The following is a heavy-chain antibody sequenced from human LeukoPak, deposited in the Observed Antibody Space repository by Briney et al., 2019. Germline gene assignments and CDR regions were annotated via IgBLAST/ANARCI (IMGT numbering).Heavy chain of an antibody. CDR3: TTGRYYDFWSGYYLDV. V-gene: IGHV3-11*04. Sequence: RGSLRLSCAASGFTFSDYYMSWIRQAPGEGLEWVSYIISSGSTIYYADSVTGRCTISRDNAKNSLYLQMNSLRAVDTAVYYCTTGRYYDFWSGYYLDVWGKGTTVTVSS. J-gene: IGHJ6*04. D-gene: IGHD3-3*01. CDR2: IISSGSTI. CDR1: GFTFSDYY.